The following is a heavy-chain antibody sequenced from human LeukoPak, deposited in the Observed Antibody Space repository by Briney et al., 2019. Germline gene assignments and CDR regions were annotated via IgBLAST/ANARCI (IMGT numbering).Heavy chain of an antibody. V-gene: IGHV3-21*01. CDR3: ARDWDISVYDHDACDI. CDR1: GFTFSSYS. CDR2: ISSSSSYI. D-gene: IGHD5/OR15-5a*01. Sequence: GGSLRLSCAASGFTFSSYSRNCGPQAPGKGLEWVSSISSSSSYIYYADSVKGRFTISRDNAKNSLYLQMNSLRAEDTAVYYCARDWDISVYDHDACDIWGQRTMVTVSS. J-gene: IGHJ3*02.